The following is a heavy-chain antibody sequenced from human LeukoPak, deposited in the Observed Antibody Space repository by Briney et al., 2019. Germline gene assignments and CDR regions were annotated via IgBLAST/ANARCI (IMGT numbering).Heavy chain of an antibody. CDR1: GFTFSSYS. V-gene: IGHV3-21*01. CDR2: ISSSSSYI. D-gene: IGHD3-10*01. CDR3: ARDSLFHYYFDY. J-gene: IGHJ4*02. Sequence: GGSLRLSCAASGFTFSSYSMNWVRQAPGKGLEWVSSISSSSSYIYYADSVKGRFTISRDNAKNSLYLQMNSLRAEDTAAYYCARDSLFHYYFDYWGQGTLVTVSS.